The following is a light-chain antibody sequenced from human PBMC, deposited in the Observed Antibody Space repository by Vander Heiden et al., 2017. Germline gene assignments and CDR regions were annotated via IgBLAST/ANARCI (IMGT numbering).Light chain of an antibody. CDR1: QDISNY. J-gene: IGKJ2*01. CDR2: DAS. CDR3: QQYDNLPFT. Sequence: DIQMTQSPSSLSASVGDRVIITCQASQDISNYLKWYQQKPGKAPKLLIYDASNLETGVPSRISGSGSGTDFTFTISSLRPEDIATYYCQQYDNLPFTFGQGTKLEI. V-gene: IGKV1-33*01.